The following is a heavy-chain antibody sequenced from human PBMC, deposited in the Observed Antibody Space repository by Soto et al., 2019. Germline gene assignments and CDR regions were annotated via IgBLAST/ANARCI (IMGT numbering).Heavy chain of an antibody. CDR2: ISDSGDSA. V-gene: IGHV3-23*01. CDR3: ARPYGGKIGDAPDL. Sequence: GGSLRLSCAASGFTFSIYGMSWVRQVPGKGLEWVSTISDSGDSAYYADSVKGRFTISRDNSQNTLYLQMNSLRAEDTAVYYCARPYGGKIGDAPDLWGQGTMVTVSS. CDR1: GFTFSIYG. D-gene: IGHD2-15*01. J-gene: IGHJ3*01.